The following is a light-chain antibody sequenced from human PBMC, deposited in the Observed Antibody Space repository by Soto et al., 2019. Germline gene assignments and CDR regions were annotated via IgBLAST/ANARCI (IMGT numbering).Light chain of an antibody. CDR3: QQYNSYSIT. Sequence: DIHITQSPSTLSASVGDRVTITCRASQSISSWLAWYQQKPGKAPKLLIYDASGLESGVPSRFSGSGSGTEFTLTISSLQPDDFATYYCQQYNSYSITFGQGTRLEIK. J-gene: IGKJ5*01. CDR2: DAS. CDR1: QSISSW. V-gene: IGKV1-5*01.